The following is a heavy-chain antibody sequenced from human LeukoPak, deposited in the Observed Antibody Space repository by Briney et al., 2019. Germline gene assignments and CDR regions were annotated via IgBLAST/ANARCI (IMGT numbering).Heavy chain of an antibody. CDR2: IYYSGST. Sequence: PSQTLPLTCTVSGGSISSYYWSWIRQPPGKGLEWIGYIYYSGSTYYNPSLKSRVTISVDRSMNQFSLKLNFVTAADTAVYYCAGGYNWNYGPFDYWGQGTLVTVSS. V-gene: IGHV4-59*12. D-gene: IGHD1-7*01. CDR1: GGSISSYY. J-gene: IGHJ4*02. CDR3: AGGYNWNYGPFDY.